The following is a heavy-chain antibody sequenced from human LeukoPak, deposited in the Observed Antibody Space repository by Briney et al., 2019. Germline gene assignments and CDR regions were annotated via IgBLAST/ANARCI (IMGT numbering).Heavy chain of an antibody. CDR2: IYHSGST. V-gene: IGHV4-30-2*01. CDR3: ARVRRAVRGVITNWFDP. CDR1: GGSISSGGYS. D-gene: IGHD3-10*02. Sequence: PSETLSLTCAVSGGSISSGGYSWSWIRQPPGKGLEWIGYIYHSGSTYYNPSLKSRVTTSVDRSKNQFSLKLSSVTAADTAVYYCARVRRAVRGVITNWFDPWGQGTLVTVSS. J-gene: IGHJ5*02.